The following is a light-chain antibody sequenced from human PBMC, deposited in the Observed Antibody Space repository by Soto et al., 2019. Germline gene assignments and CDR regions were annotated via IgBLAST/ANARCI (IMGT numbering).Light chain of an antibody. CDR3: QSSDSRLSGSDV. V-gene: IGLV2-14*01. CDR1: SSDVGGYSY. CDR2: EVS. J-gene: IGLJ1*01. Sequence: QSVLTQPASVSGSPGQSITISCTGTSSDVGGYSYVSWYQQHPGKAPKLMIYEVSNRPSGVSNRLSGSKSGNTASLAITGLQADDEADYYCQSSDSRLSGSDVFGTGTKVTVL.